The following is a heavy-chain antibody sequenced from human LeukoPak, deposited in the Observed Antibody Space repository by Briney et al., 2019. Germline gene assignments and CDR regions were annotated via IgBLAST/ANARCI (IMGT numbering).Heavy chain of an antibody. CDR1: GGSISSRYYY. D-gene: IGHD3-22*01. V-gene: IGHV4-39*06. Sequence: LETLSLTSTVSGGSISSRYYYWGWIRQPPGKGLEWNGSIYYTGDTSYNPSLKSRVTMSLDTSKNLFTLKLTSVTAADTAVYYCARVMETYYYDSSGYYSAYYFDYWGRGTLVTVSS. CDR3: ARVMETYYYDSSGYYSAYYFDY. J-gene: IGHJ4*02. CDR2: IYYTGDT.